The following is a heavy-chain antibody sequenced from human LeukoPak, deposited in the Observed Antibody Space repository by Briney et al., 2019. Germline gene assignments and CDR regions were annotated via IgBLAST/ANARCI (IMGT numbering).Heavy chain of an antibody. J-gene: IGHJ4*02. V-gene: IGHV4-34*01. CDR2: INHSGVT. D-gene: IGHD2-15*01. CDR3: ASRLGHCSGGSCYPHFDY. Sequence: SETLSLTCTVSGGSISSYYWSWIRQPPGKGLEWIGEINHSGVTNYNPSLESRVTISVDSSENQFSLKLNSVTAADTAVYYCASRLGHCSGGSCYPHFDYWGQGTLVTVSS. CDR1: GGSISSYY.